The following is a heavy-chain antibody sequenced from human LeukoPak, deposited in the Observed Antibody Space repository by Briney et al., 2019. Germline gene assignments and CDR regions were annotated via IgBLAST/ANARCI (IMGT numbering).Heavy chain of an antibody. Sequence: PGGSLTLSCVVSGFTFSSHSMHWVRQAPGEGLEWVSSISGSGSYIFYADSVKGRFTVSRDNAKNSLYLQMNSVGVEDTAVYYCANWAGYDSSGYYFTGPFDYWGQGTLVTVSS. CDR2: ISGSGSYI. J-gene: IGHJ4*02. D-gene: IGHD3-22*01. V-gene: IGHV3-21*01. CDR3: ANWAGYDSSGYYFTGPFDY. CDR1: GFTFSSHS.